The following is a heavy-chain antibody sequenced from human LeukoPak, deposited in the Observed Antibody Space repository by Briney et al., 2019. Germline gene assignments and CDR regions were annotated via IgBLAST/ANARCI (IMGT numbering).Heavy chain of an antibody. CDR1: GYSISSGYY. Sequence: SETLPLTCTVSGYSISSGYYWGWIRQPPGKGLEWIGSIYHSGSTYYNPSLKSRVTISVDTSKNQFSLKLGSVTAADTAVYYCARSSSSRRTDFDYWGQGTLVTVSS. CDR3: ARSSSSRRTDFDY. J-gene: IGHJ4*02. V-gene: IGHV4-38-2*02. D-gene: IGHD6-13*01. CDR2: IYHSGST.